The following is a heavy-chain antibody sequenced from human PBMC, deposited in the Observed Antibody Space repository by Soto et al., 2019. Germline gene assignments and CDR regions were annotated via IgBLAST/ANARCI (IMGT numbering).Heavy chain of an antibody. D-gene: IGHD5-18*01. V-gene: IGHV3-66*01. Sequence: EVQLVESGGGLVQPGGSLRLSCAASGFTVSSNYMSWVRQAPGKGLEWVSVIYSGGSTYYADSVKGRLTISRDNSKNTLYLQMNSLRAEDTAVYYCARGSGYSYVAFDIWGQGTMVTVSS. CDR1: GFTVSSNY. J-gene: IGHJ3*02. CDR2: IYSGGST. CDR3: ARGSGYSYVAFDI.